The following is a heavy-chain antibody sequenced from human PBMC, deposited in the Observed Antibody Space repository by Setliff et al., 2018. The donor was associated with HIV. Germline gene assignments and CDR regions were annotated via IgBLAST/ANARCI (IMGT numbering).Heavy chain of an antibody. CDR1: GDSISSGSYY. CDR3: AKRTFGSGRLDP. CDR2: IHTTGST. D-gene: IGHD3-16*01. J-gene: IGHJ5*02. Sequence: TLSLTCSVSGDSISSGSYYWSWIRLPAGKGLEWIGQIHTTGSTNYNPSLKSRVTISMGTSKNQFSLNLNSVTATDTAVYYCAKRTFGSGRLDPWGQGTLVTVSS. V-gene: IGHV4-61*09.